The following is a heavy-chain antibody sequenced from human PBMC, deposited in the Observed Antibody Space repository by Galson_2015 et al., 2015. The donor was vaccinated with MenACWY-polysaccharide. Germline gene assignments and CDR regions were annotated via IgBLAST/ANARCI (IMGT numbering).Heavy chain of an antibody. V-gene: IGHV3-9*01. D-gene: IGHD3-3*01. J-gene: IGHJ4*02. CDR2: ISWNSGSI. CDR1: GFSFDDYA. Sequence: SLRLSCAASGFSFDDYAMHWVGQAPGKGLEWVSGISWNSGSIGYADSVKGRFTISRDNAKNSLYLQMNSLRAEDTALYYCAKDILGVTGRYFVYWGQGTLVTVSS. CDR3: AKDILGVTGRYFVY.